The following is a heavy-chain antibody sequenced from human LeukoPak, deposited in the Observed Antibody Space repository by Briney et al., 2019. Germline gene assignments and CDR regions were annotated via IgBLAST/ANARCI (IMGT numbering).Heavy chain of an antibody. CDR2: IYTSGST. D-gene: IGHD3-16*02. CDR1: GGSISSYY. Sequence: SETLSLTCTVSGGSISSYYWSWIRQPAGKGLEWIGRIYTSGSTNYNPSLKSRVTMSVDTSKNQFSLKLSSVTAADTAVYCCARENIIITFGGVITLFDYWGQGTLVTVSS. J-gene: IGHJ4*02. CDR3: ARENIIITFGGVITLFDY. V-gene: IGHV4-4*07.